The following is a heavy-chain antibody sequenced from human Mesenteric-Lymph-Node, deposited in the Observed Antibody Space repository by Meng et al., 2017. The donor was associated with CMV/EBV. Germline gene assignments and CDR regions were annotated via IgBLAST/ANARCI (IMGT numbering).Heavy chain of an antibody. CDR1: GFTFSKYC. J-gene: IGHJ6*02. V-gene: IGHV3-7*01. CDR2: RKQDVSEK. CDR3: ARIAGTSHYQGMDV. Sequence: GGSLRLSCVASGFTFSKYCMRWVRQAPGKGLEWVANRKQDVSEKYYVDSAKGRFTIFRDNAKDSLYLQMNSLRGEDTAVYYCARIAGTSHYQGMDVWGQGTTVTVSS.